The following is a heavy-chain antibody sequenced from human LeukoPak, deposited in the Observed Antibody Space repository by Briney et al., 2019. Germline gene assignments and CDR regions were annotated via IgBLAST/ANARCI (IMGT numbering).Heavy chain of an antibody. CDR2: INHSGST. V-gene: IGHV4-34*01. Sequence: SETLSLTCAVYGGSFSGYYWSWIRQPPGKGLEWIGEINHSGSTNYNPSLKSRVTISVDTSKNQFSLKVSSVTAADTAVYYCARDASRIQLWPLWGRGTLVTVSS. D-gene: IGHD5-18*01. J-gene: IGHJ4*02. CDR3: ARDASRIQLWPL. CDR1: GGSFSGYY.